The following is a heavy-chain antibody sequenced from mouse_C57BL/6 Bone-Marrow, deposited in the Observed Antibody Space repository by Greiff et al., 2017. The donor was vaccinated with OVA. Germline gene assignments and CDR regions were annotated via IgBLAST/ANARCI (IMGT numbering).Heavy chain of an antibody. CDR1: GFSLSTFGMG. V-gene: IGHV8-8*01. CDR2: IWWDDDK. D-gene: IGHD1-1*01. CDR3: ARNPYGRFAY. J-gene: IGHJ3*01. Sequence: QVTLKESGPGILQPSQTLSLTCSFSGFSLSTFGMGVGWIRQPSGKGLEWLAHIWWDDDKYYNPALKSRLTISKDTSKNQVFLKSASVDTADTATYYCARNPYGRFAYWGQGTLVTVSA.